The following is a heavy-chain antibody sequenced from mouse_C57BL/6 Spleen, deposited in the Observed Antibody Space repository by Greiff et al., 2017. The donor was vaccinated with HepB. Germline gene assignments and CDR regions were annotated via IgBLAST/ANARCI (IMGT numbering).Heavy chain of an antibody. CDR2: INPSSGYT. J-gene: IGHJ1*03. CDR1: GYTFTSYT. D-gene: IGHD2-5*01. V-gene: IGHV1-4*01. Sequence: VQLQQSGAELARPGASVKMSCKASGYTFTSYTMHWVKQRPGQGLEWIGYINPSSGYTKYNQKFKDKATLTADKSSSTAYMQLSSLTSEDSAVYYCARRGAYYSNYDWYFDGWGTGTTVTVSS. CDR3: ARRGAYYSNYDWYFDG.